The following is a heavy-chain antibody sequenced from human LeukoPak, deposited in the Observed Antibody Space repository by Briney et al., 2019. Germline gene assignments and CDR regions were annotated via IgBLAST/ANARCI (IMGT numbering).Heavy chain of an antibody. CDR1: GYTFTSYD. CDR3: ATVSEGESGWFDP. V-gene: IGHV1-8*01. Sequence: VASVKVSCKASGYTFTSYDINWVRQATGQGLEWMGWMNPNSGNTGYAQKFQGRVTMTRNTSISTAYMELSSLRSEDTAVYYCATVSEGESGWFDPWGQGTLVTVSS. J-gene: IGHJ5*02. D-gene: IGHD3-3*01. CDR2: MNPNSGNT.